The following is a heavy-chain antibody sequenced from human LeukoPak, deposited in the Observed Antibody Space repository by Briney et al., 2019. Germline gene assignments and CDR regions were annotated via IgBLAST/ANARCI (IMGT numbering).Heavy chain of an antibody. CDR2: IYYSGST. V-gene: IGHV4-39*07. J-gene: IGHJ1*01. CDR1: GGSISSSSYY. CDR3: ARLMRADYYGSGSYSGLYFQH. Sequence: SETLSLTCTVSGGSISSSSYYWGWIRQPPGKGLEWIGSIYYSGSTYYNPSLKSRVTISVDTSKNQFSLKLSSVTAADTAVYYCARLMRADYYGSGSYSGLYFQHWGQGTLVTVSS. D-gene: IGHD3-10*01.